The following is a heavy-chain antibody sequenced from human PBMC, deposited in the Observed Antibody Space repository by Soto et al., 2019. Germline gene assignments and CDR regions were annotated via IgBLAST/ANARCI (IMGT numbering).Heavy chain of an antibody. D-gene: IGHD2-15*01. CDR3: ARALRSGGPNDAFDI. Sequence: ASVKGSCKASGYTFTSYYMHWVRQAPGQGLEWMGIINPSGGSTSYAQKFQGRVTMTRDTSTSTVYMELSSLRSEDTAVYYCARALRSGGPNDAFDIWGQGTMVTVSS. CDR2: INPSGGST. CDR1: GYTFTSYY. J-gene: IGHJ3*02. V-gene: IGHV1-46*01.